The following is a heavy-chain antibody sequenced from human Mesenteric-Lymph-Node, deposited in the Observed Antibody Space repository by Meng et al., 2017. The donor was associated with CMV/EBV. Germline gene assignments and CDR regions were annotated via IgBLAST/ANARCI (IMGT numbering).Heavy chain of an antibody. Sequence: GESLKISCAASGFTVSSYSMNWVRQAPGKGLEWVSSISSSSSYIYYADSVKGRFTISRDNAKSSLYLQMDSLRAEDTAAYYCARGTSSFLQYYYFDSWGQGTLVTVSS. D-gene: IGHD4-11*01. J-gene: IGHJ4*02. V-gene: IGHV3-21*01. CDR2: ISSSSSYI. CDR1: GFTVSSYS. CDR3: ARGTSSFLQYYYFDS.